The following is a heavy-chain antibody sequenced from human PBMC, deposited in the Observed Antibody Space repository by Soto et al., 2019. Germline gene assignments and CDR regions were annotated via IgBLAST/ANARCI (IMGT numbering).Heavy chain of an antibody. CDR2: IIPILGIA. CDR1: GGTFSSYI. D-gene: IGHD3-10*01. Sequence: QVQLVQSGAEVKKPGSSVKVSCKASGGTFSSYIISWVRQAPGQGLEWMGRIIPILGIANYAQKFQGRVTITADKSTSTAYMELSSLRSEDTAVHYCARGYGSGSYAVDYWGQGTLVTVSS. J-gene: IGHJ4*02. CDR3: ARGYGSGSYAVDY. V-gene: IGHV1-69*02.